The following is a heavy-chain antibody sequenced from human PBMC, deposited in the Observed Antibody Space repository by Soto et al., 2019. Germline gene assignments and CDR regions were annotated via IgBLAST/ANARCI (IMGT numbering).Heavy chain of an antibody. CDR1: GGSISSGGYY. Sequence: PSETLSLTCTVSGGSISSGGYYWSWIRQHPGKGLEWIGYIYYSGSTYYNPSLKSRVTISVDTSKNQFSLKLSSVTAADTAVCYCARVSLRLYYYGMDVWGQGTTVTVSS. V-gene: IGHV4-31*03. J-gene: IGHJ6*02. CDR2: IYYSGST. CDR3: ARVSLRLYYYGMDV. D-gene: IGHD5-12*01.